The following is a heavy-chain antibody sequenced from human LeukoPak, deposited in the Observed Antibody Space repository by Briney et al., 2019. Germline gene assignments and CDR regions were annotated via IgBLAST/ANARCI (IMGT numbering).Heavy chain of an antibody. V-gene: IGHV3-9*01. J-gene: IGHJ4*02. D-gene: IGHD3-22*01. Sequence: PGGSLRLSCAASGFTFDDYAMHWVRQAPGKGLEWVSGISWNSGSIGYADSVKGRFTISRDNAKNSLYLQMNSLRAEDTAVYYCARAEDSSGYYYSWGQGTLVTVSS. CDR1: GFTFDDYA. CDR3: ARAEDSSGYYYS. CDR2: ISWNSGSI.